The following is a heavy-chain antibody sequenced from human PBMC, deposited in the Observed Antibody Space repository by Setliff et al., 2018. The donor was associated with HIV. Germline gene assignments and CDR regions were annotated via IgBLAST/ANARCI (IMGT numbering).Heavy chain of an antibody. CDR1: GGSFSGYY. D-gene: IGHD2-8*01. CDR3: AGTGVYAGAFDI. CDR2: INHSGST. V-gene: IGHV4-34*01. Sequence: SETLSLTCAVYGGSFSGYYWSWIRQPPGKGLEWIGEINHSGSTNYNPSLKSRVTISVDTSKNQFSLKLSSVTAADTAVYYCAGTGVYAGAFDIWGQGTRVTV. J-gene: IGHJ3*02.